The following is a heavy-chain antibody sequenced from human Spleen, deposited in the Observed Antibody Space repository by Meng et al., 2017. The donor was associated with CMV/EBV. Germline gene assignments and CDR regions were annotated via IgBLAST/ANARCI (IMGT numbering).Heavy chain of an antibody. CDR1: GFTFSSYE. CDR3: ARDREWELLPGYYGMDV. CDR2: ISGSGSTI. J-gene: IGHJ6*02. Sequence: GESLKISCAASGFTFSSYEMNWVRQAPGKGLEWVSYISGSGSTIYYADSVGGRFTISRDNAKNSLYLQMNSLRAEDTAIYYCARDREWELLPGYYGMDVWGQGTTVTVSS. D-gene: IGHD1-26*01. V-gene: IGHV3-48*03.